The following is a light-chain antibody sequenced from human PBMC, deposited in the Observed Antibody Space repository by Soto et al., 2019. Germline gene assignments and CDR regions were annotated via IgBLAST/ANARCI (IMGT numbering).Light chain of an antibody. J-gene: IGLJ3*02. Sequence: QSVLTQPPSASGSPGQSVTISCTGTSSDVGDYDYVSWYQQHPGKAPRLIIDEVTKRTSGVPDRFSGSKSGNKASLTVSGLQAEDEADYYCSSYADNNKVVFGSGTQLTVL. V-gene: IGLV2-8*01. CDR3: SSYADNNKVV. CDR1: SSDVGDYDY. CDR2: EVT.